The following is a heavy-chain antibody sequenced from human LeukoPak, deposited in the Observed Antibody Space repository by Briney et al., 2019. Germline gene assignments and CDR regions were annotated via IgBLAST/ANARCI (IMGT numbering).Heavy chain of an antibody. D-gene: IGHD3-3*01. V-gene: IGHV4-34*01. CDR3: ARVAISYDGFDI. Sequence: SETLSLTCAVYGGSFSGYYWSWIRQPPGKGLEWIGEINHSGSTNYNPSLKSRVTISGDTSKNQFSLKLNSVTAADTAVYYCARVAISYDGFDIWGQGTMVTVSS. CDR1: GGSFSGYY. J-gene: IGHJ3*02. CDR2: INHSGST.